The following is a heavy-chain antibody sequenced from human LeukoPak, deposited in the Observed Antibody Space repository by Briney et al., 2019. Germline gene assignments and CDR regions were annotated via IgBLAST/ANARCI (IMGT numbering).Heavy chain of an antibody. V-gene: IGHV3-20*04. J-gene: IGHJ4*02. CDR2: INWNGGST. D-gene: IGHD3-22*01. CDR1: RFTFDDYG. Sequence: GGSLRLSCAASRFTFDDYGMSWVRQAPGKGLEWVSGINWNGGSTGYADSVKGRFTISRDNAKNSLYLQMNSLRAEDTAVYYCAREEGDYDQLYYFDYWGQGTLVTVSS. CDR3: AREEGDYDQLYYFDY.